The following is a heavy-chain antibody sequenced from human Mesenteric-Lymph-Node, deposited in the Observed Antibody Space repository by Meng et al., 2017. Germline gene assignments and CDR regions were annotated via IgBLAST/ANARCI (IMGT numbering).Heavy chain of an antibody. CDR1: GYTFTSYA. CDR2: INTNTGNP. D-gene: IGHD2-15*01. CDR3: ARDGPYCSGGSCSSGPNLAYYYGMDV. J-gene: IGHJ6*02. V-gene: IGHV7-4-1*02. Sequence: ASVKVSCKASGYTFTSYAMNWVRQAPGQGLEWMGWINTNTGNPTYAQGFTGRFVFSLDTSVSTAYLQISSLKAEDTAVYYCARDGPYCSGGSCSSGPNLAYYYGMDVWGQGTTVTVSS.